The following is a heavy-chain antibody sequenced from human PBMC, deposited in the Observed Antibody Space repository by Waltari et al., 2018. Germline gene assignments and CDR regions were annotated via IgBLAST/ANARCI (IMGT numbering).Heavy chain of an antibody. CDR2: ISSSSSYI. Sequence: EVQLVESGGGLVKPGGSLRLSCAASGFTFSSYSMNWVRQAQGKGLEWVSSISSSSSYIYYADSVKGRFTISRDNAKNSLYLQMNSLRAEDTAVYYCARDRLSFWFDPWGQGTLVTVSS. V-gene: IGHV3-21*01. CDR3: ARDRLSFWFDP. D-gene: IGHD3-10*01. J-gene: IGHJ5*02. CDR1: GFTFSSYS.